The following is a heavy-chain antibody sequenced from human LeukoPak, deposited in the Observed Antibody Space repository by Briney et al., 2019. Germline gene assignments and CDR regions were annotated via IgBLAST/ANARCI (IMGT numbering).Heavy chain of an antibody. CDR3: ASASMITFGGVYKPNYFDY. D-gene: IGHD3-16*01. J-gene: IGHJ4*02. CDR1: GYTFTSHV. CDR2: IIPIFGTA. Sequence: ASVKVSCKASGYTFTSHVINWVRQAPGQGLEWMGGIIPIFGTANYAQKFQGRVTITADKSTSTAYMELSSLRSEDTAVYYCASASMITFGGVYKPNYFDYWGQGTLVTVSS. V-gene: IGHV1-69*06.